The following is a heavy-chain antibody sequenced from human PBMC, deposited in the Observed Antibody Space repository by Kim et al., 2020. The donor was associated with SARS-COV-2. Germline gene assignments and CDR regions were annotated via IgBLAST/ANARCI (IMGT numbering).Heavy chain of an antibody. CDR3: ASGVSSGWYPGYGMDV. CDR2: ISAYNGNT. Sequence: ASVKVSCKASGYTFTSYGISWVRQAPGQGLEWMGWISAYNGNTNYAQKLQGRVTMTTDTSTSTAYMELRSLRSDDTAVYYCASGVSSGWYPGYGMDVWGQGTTVTVSS. V-gene: IGHV1-18*04. J-gene: IGHJ6*02. D-gene: IGHD6-19*01. CDR1: GYTFTSYG.